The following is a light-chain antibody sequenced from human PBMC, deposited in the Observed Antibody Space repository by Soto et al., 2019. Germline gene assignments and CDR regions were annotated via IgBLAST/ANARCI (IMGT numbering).Light chain of an antibody. Sequence: DIQMTQSPSSLSASVGDRVTITCRASQAIRNYLAWFQQKPGKVPRLLNYGASTVQSGAPSRFSGSGFGTDFTLTISSLQPEDVATYYCQKYNHDPPWTFGQGTKVEIK. CDR2: GAS. CDR3: QKYNHDPPWT. V-gene: IGKV1-27*01. J-gene: IGKJ1*01. CDR1: QAIRNY.